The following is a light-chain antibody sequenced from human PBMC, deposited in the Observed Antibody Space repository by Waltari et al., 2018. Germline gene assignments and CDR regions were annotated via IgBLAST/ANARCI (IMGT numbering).Light chain of an antibody. Sequence: QSVLTQPPSASGTPGQRVTISCSGSLSNIGNNYVYWYQPLPGTAPKLLIYRNDQRPCGVPDRFSGSKSGTSASLAISGLRSEDEADYHCAAWDGSLSGVVFGGGTKLTVL. CDR2: RND. V-gene: IGLV1-47*01. CDR3: AAWDGSLSGVV. CDR1: LSNIGNNY. J-gene: IGLJ2*01.